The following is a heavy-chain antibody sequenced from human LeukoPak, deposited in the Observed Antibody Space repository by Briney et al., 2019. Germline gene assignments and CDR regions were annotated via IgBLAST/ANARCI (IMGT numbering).Heavy chain of an antibody. V-gene: IGHV4-4*02. D-gene: IGHD5-18*01. J-gene: IGHJ4*02. CDR1: GGSISSSNW. Sequence: SETLSLTCAVSGGSISSSNWWSWVRQPPGKGLEWIGEIYHSGSTNYNPSLKSRVTISVDKSKNQFSLKLSSVTAADTAVYYCARQGYSYGSTPYYFDYWGQGTLVTVSS. CDR3: ARQGYSYGSTPYYFDY. CDR2: IYHSGST.